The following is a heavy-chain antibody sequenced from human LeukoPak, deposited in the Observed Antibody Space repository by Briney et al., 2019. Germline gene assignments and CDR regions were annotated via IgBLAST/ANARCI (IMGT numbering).Heavy chain of an antibody. Sequence: GGSLRLSCAASGFTFSDYYMSWIRQAPGKGLEWVSYISSSSSTIYYADSVKGRFTISRDNAKNSLYLQMNSLRAEDTAVYYCARAGYDFWSGYSFDYWGQGTLVTVSS. D-gene: IGHD3-3*01. CDR1: GFTFSDYY. J-gene: IGHJ4*02. CDR2: ISSSSSTI. CDR3: ARAGYDFWSGYSFDY. V-gene: IGHV3-11*04.